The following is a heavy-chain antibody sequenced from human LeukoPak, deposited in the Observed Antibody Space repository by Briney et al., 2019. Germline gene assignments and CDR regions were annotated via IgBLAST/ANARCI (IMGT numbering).Heavy chain of an antibody. CDR2: INHSGST. J-gene: IGHJ4*02. CDR1: GGSLSGYY. Sequence: AETLSLTCALYGGSLSGYYWSWIRQPPGKGRAWIGEINHSGSTNYTPSLKTRVTISVDKSNHQFTLKLSSVPAADTAVYYCAREGWLQLRVGFDYWGQGTLVTVS. D-gene: IGHD5-24*01. CDR3: AREGWLQLRVGFDY. V-gene: IGHV4-34*01.